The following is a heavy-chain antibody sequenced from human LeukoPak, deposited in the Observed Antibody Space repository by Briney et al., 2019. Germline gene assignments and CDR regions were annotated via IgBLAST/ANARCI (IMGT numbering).Heavy chain of an antibody. J-gene: IGHJ6*02. Sequence: GGSLRLSCAASGFTVSSNYLSWVRQAPGKGLEWVSVIYSGGSTYYADSVKGRLTISRDNSKNTMYLQMNSLRAEDTAIYYCARGPTMYGMDVWGQGTTVTVYS. CDR2: IYSGGST. CDR1: GFTVSSNY. V-gene: IGHV3-53*01. CDR3: ARGPTMYGMDV.